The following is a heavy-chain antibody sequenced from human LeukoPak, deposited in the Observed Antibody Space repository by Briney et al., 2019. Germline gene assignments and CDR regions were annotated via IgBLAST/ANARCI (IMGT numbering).Heavy chain of an antibody. V-gene: IGHV3-23*01. CDR2: ISGSGGST. CDR3: ARDFHPSHVKLRYFAWLWYSGGFDY. J-gene: IGHJ4*02. CDR1: GFTFINAW. Sequence: GGSLRLSCAASGFTFINAWMAWVRQAPGKGLEWVSAISGSGGSTYYAESVKGRFTISRDNSKNTLYLQMNSLRAEDTAVYYCARDFHPSHVKLRYFAWLWYSGGFDYWGQGTLVTVSS. D-gene: IGHD3-9*01.